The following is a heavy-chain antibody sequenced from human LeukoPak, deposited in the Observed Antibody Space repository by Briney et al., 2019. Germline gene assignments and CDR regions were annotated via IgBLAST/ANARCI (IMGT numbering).Heavy chain of an antibody. CDR3: ARDYYDSSGYYFGPRSYYYMDV. D-gene: IGHD3-22*01. V-gene: IGHV4-59*01. J-gene: IGHJ6*03. CDR1: GGSISSYY. CDR2: IYYSGST. Sequence: SETLSLTCTVSGGSISSYYWSWIRQPPGKGLEWIGYIYYSGSTNYNPSLKSRVTISVDTSKNQFSLKLSSVTAADTAVYYCARDYYDSSGYYFGPRSYYYMDVWGKGTTVTVSS.